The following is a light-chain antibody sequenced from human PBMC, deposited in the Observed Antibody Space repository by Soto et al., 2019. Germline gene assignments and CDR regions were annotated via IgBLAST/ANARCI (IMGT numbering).Light chain of an antibody. CDR3: CSYAGSPRYV. J-gene: IGLJ1*01. CDR2: DVS. CDR1: RSDVGGYNY. V-gene: IGLV2-11*01. Sequence: QSALTQPRSVSESPGQSVTISCTGTRSDVGGYNYVSWYQQHPGKAPKVMSYDVSERPSGVPDRFSGSKSGNTASLTISGLQAEDEADYYCCSYAGSPRYVFGTGTKLTVL.